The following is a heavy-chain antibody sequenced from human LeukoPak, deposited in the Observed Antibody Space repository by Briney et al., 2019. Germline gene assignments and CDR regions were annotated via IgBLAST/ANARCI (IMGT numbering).Heavy chain of an antibody. J-gene: IGHJ3*02. V-gene: IGHV3-23*01. CDR3: ASSGPYSSGWYAFDI. CDR2: IRGSGGRT. Sequence: GGPLRFSCGASGLTFASYAISWVRQAPGKGQDWVSAIRGSGGRTYYADSVKGRFTISRDTSKNTLYLQMNCQRAEDTAVYYCASSGPYSSGWYAFDIWGQGTMVAVSS. CDR1: GLTFASYA. D-gene: IGHD6-19*01.